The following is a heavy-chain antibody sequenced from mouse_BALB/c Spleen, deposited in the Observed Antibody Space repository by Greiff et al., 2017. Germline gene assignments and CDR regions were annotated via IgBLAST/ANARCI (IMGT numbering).Heavy chain of an antibody. J-gene: IGHJ4*01. CDR3: ARNYGHTATGAMDY. D-gene: IGHD1-2*01. CDR2: IWSGGST. CDR1: GFSLTSYG. V-gene: IGHV2-4-1*01. Sequence: VKVVESGPGLVQPSQSLSITCTVSGFSLTSYGVHWVRQSPGKGLEWLGVIWSGGSTDYNAAFISRLSISKDNSKSQVFFKMNSLQADDTDIYYCARNYGHTATGAMDYWGQGTSVTVSS.